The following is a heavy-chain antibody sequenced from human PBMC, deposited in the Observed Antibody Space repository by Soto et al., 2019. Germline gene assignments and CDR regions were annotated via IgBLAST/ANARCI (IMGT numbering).Heavy chain of an antibody. CDR1: GDSVSSNSAA. J-gene: IGHJ6*02. Sequence: SQTLSLTCAISGDSVSSNSAAWNWIRQSPSRGLEWLGRTYYRSKWYNDYAVSVKSRITINPDTSKNQFSLQLNSVTPEDTAVYYCARDYGDGSGMAYYYYGMDVWGQGTTVTVSS. CDR3: ARDYGDGSGMAYYYYGMDV. CDR2: TYYRSKWYN. V-gene: IGHV6-1*01. D-gene: IGHD3-10*01.